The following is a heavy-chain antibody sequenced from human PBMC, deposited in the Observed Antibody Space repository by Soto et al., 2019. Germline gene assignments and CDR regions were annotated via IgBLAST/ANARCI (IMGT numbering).Heavy chain of an antibody. D-gene: IGHD3-22*01. CDR3: AKSYYDSSGYYDY. V-gene: IGHV3-9*01. Sequence: GGSLRLSCAASGFTFDDYAMHWVRQAPGKGLEGVSGISWNSGSIGYADSVKGRFTISRDNAKNSLYLQMNSLRAEDTALYYCAKSYYDSSGYYDYWGQGTLFTVSS. J-gene: IGHJ4*02. CDR2: ISWNSGSI. CDR1: GFTFDDYA.